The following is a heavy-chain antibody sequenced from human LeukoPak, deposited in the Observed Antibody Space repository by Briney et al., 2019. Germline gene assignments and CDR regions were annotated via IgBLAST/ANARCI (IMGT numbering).Heavy chain of an antibody. CDR2: ISGGGGST. D-gene: IGHD1-1*01. Sequence: GRSLRPSCAASGFTFSSYAMSWVRQAPGKGLEWVSAISGGGGSTHYADSVKGRFTISRDNSKNTLYLQMNSLRAEDTAVYYCAKDRGWNPFDYWGQGTLVTVSS. CDR3: AKDRGWNPFDY. V-gene: IGHV3-23*01. J-gene: IGHJ4*02. CDR1: GFTFSSYA.